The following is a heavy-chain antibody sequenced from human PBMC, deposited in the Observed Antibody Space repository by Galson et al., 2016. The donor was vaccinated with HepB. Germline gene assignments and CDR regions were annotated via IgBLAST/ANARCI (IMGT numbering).Heavy chain of an antibody. CDR2: INGDGSIT. V-gene: IGHV3-74*01. CDR1: GFTFSNYW. J-gene: IGHJ5*02. Sequence: LRLSCAASGFTFSNYWMHWVRQAPGKGLVWVSRINGDGSITDYADSVKGRFTISRDNVKNTLYLQMNSLRGDDTAVYYCARVRSSGQAGTEDWFDPWGQGTLVTVSS. D-gene: IGHD3-22*01. CDR3: ARVRSSGQAGTEDWFDP.